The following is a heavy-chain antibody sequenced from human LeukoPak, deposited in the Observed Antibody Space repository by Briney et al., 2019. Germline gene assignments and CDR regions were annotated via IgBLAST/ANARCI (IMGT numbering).Heavy chain of an antibody. V-gene: IGHV3-23*01. CDR1: GFTFSSYA. CDR3: ASTGGHSSGYYYPGY. CDR2: ISGSGGST. D-gene: IGHD3-22*01. Sequence: GGSLRLSCAASGFTFSSYAMSWVRQAPGKGLEWVPAISGSGGSTYYADSVKGRFTISRDNSKNTLYLQMNSLRAEDTAVYYCASTGGHSSGYYYPGYWGQGTLVTVSS. J-gene: IGHJ4*02.